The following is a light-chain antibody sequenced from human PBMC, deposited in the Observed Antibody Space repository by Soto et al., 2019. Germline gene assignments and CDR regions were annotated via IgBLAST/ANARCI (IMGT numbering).Light chain of an antibody. CDR1: SSDVGAYDF. V-gene: IGLV2-8*01. CDR2: GVS. Sequence: QSALTQPPSASGSLGQSVTISCAGTSSDVGAYDFVSWYQRHPDKVPKLIIYGVSNRPSGVPDRFSGSKSGNTASLTVSGLQAEDEAEYYCSSYAGNNMRVFGPGTKLTVL. CDR3: SSYAGNNMRV. J-gene: IGLJ1*01.